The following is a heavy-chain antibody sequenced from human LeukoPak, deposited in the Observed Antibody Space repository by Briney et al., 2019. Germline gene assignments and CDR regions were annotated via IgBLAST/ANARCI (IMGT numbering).Heavy chain of an antibody. J-gene: IGHJ4*02. CDR1: GFTLSTYA. Sequence: GGSLRLSCAASGFTLSTYAMSWVRQAPGKGLEWVSGISGSGGSTYYADSVKGRFTISRDNSKNTLYLQMNSLRAEDTAVYYCHPGSTLRNWGQGTLVTVSS. CDR3: HPGSTLRN. CDR2: ISGSGGST. V-gene: IGHV3-23*01. D-gene: IGHD5/OR15-5a*01.